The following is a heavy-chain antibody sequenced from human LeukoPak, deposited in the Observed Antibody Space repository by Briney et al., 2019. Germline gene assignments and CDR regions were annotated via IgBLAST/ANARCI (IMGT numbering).Heavy chain of an antibody. CDR1: RGSFSGYY. Sequence: SETLSLTCTVYRGSFSGYYWNWIRQPPGEGLEWIGEINHSGSTKYNPSLKSRVTISVDTSKNQFSLKLSSVTAADTAVYYCARGSGSGSDRRGYYYYGMDVWGQGTTVTVSS. CDR2: INHSGST. J-gene: IGHJ6*02. CDR3: ARGSGSGSDRRGYYYYGMDV. D-gene: IGHD3-10*01. V-gene: IGHV4-34*01.